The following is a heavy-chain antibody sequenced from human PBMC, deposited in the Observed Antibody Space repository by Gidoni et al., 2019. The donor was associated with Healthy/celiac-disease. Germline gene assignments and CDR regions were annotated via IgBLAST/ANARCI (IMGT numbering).Heavy chain of an antibody. J-gene: IGHJ4*02. CDR3: ARGVFLVSTSSIEDY. CDR2: INHSGST. Sequence: QVQLQQWGAGLLKPSETLSLTCAVYGGSFSGYYWSWIRQPPGKGLEWIGEINHSGSTNYNPSLKSRVTISVDTSKNQFSLKLSSVTAADTAVYYCARGVFLVSTSSIEDYWGQGTLVTVSS. V-gene: IGHV4-34*01. D-gene: IGHD2-15*01. CDR1: GGSFSGYY.